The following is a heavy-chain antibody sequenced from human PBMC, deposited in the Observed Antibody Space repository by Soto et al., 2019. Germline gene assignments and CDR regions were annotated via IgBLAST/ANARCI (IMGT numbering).Heavy chain of an antibody. D-gene: IGHD6-19*01. Sequence: GWLRRACSASGFTFSDYYMSWIRQAPGKGLEWVSYISSSGSTIYYADSVKGRFTISRDNAKNSLYLQMNSLSAEDTAVYYCARDLGIAVESLDYWGQGTLVTVYS. CDR1: GFTFSDYY. J-gene: IGHJ4*02. V-gene: IGHV3-11*01. CDR3: ARDLGIAVESLDY. CDR2: ISSSGSTI.